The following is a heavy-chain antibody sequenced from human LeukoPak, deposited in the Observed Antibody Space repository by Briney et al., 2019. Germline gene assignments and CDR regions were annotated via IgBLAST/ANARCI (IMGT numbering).Heavy chain of an antibody. Sequence: GGTLRPSCAASGFTFSSHGMNWVRQAPGKGLEWVSGISPSGGITYYTDSVKGRFTISRDNSKNTQSLQMNSLRAEDTAVYYCAKDDDWGRYKHWGQGTLVTVSS. J-gene: IGHJ1*01. CDR1: GFTFSSHG. D-gene: IGHD3-16*01. V-gene: IGHV3-23*01. CDR3: AKDDDWGRYKH. CDR2: ISPSGGIT.